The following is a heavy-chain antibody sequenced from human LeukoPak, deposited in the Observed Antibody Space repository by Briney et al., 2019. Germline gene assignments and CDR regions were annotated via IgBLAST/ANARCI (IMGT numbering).Heavy chain of an antibody. CDR2: INPSGGST. Sequence: GASVKVSCKVSGYTLTELSMHWVRQAPGQGLEWMGIINPSGGSTSYAQKFQGRVTMTRDMSTSTVYMELSSLRSEDTAVYYCARAMVRGVNWFDPWGQGTLVTVSS. CDR1: GYTLTELS. V-gene: IGHV1-46*01. D-gene: IGHD3-10*01. J-gene: IGHJ5*02. CDR3: ARAMVRGVNWFDP.